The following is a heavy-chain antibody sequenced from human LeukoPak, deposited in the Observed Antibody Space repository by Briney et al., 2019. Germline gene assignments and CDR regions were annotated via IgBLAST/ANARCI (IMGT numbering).Heavy chain of an antibody. V-gene: IGHV3-48*03. CDR2: ISGGGDTK. CDR3: ARATHQLLYN. J-gene: IGHJ4*02. Sequence: PGGSLRLSCAASGFTFSSYEMNWVRQAPGKGLEWVSYISGGGDTKYYADSVKGRFTISRDNAKNSLYLQVNSLRAEDTAVYYRARATHQLLYNWGQGTLVTVSS. D-gene: IGHD2-2*02. CDR1: GFTFSSYE.